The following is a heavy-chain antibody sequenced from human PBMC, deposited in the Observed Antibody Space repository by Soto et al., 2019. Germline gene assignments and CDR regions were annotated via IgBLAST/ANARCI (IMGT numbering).Heavy chain of an antibody. D-gene: IGHD3-16*02. Sequence: ASVKVSCKASGYTFTSYAINWVRQATGQGLEWMGWMNPNSGNTGYAQKFQGRVTMTRNTSISTAYMELSSLRSEDTAVYYCARNYDYVWGSYRLSYYYYGMDVWGQGTTVTVSS. V-gene: IGHV1-8*01. CDR3: ARNYDYVWGSYRLSYYYYGMDV. CDR1: GYTFTSYA. CDR2: MNPNSGNT. J-gene: IGHJ6*02.